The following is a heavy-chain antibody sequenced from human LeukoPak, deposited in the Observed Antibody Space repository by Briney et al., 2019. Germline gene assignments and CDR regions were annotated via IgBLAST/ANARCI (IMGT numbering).Heavy chain of an antibody. CDR3: ARHYRQGRYGSGNNWFDP. J-gene: IGHJ5*02. D-gene: IGHD3-10*01. Sequence: TGGSLRLSCAASGFTFSSYWMSWVRQPPGKGLEWIGEINHSGSTNYNPSLKSRVTISVDTSKNQFSLKLSSVTAADTAVYYCARHYRQGRYGSGNNWFDPWGQGTLVTVSS. CDR2: INHSGST. V-gene: IGHV4-34*01. CDR1: GFTFSSYW.